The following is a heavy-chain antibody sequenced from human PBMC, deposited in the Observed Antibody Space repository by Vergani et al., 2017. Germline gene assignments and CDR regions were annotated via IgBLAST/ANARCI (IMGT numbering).Heavy chain of an antibody. Sequence: QVQLQESGPRLVRPSQTLSLTCTVSGGSINTGAYYWSWIRQPAGKGLEWIGRVYTSGMTNYNPSLKSRVTILVDRSKSQLSLKLTSVTAGDTAVYFCARELSYYYGSGSDDYNPYYYEVMDVWGPGTMVTVSS. CDR3: ARELSYYYGSGSDDYNPYYYEVMDV. V-gene: IGHV4-61*02. D-gene: IGHD3-10*01. J-gene: IGHJ6*02. CDR2: VYTSGMT. CDR1: GGSINTGAYY.